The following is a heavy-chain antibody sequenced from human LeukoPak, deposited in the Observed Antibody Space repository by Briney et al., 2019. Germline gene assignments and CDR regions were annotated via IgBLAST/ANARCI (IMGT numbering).Heavy chain of an antibody. CDR1: GYTFTGYY. J-gene: IGHJ4*02. D-gene: IGHD1-26*01. CDR3: TRETINSGSYSAALDY. CDR2: ISPDSGDT. V-gene: IGHV1-2*02. Sequence: ASVKVSCKASGYTFTGYYMHWVRQAPGQGLEWMGWISPDSGDTNYAQKFQGRVTMTRDTSISTAYMELSSLTSDDTAVYYCTRETINSGSYSAALDYWGQGTLVAVSS.